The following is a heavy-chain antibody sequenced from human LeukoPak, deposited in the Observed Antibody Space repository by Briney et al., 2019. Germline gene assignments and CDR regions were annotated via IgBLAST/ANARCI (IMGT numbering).Heavy chain of an antibody. CDR1: GFTFSNYG. V-gene: IGHV3-23*01. Sequence: SGGSLRLSCAASGFTFSNYGMSWVRQAPGKGLEWVPAISGSGGSTYYADSVKGRFTISRDNSKNTLYLQMNSLRAEDTAVYYCAKSHHVTAIDYWGQGTLVTVSS. D-gene: IGHD2-21*02. CDR3: AKSHHVTAIDY. J-gene: IGHJ4*02. CDR2: ISGSGGST.